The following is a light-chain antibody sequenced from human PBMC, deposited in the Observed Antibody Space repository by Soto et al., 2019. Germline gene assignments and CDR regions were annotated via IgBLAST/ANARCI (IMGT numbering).Light chain of an antibody. V-gene: IGKV1-39*01. Sequence: DIRMTQSPSSLSASVGDTVTITSRASQSINSHLNWYQQKPGKAPNLLMYTASNLQSGVPSRFSGSGSGTDFTLTISSLQPEDFATYYCQQSYSTPISFGQGTRRAI. CDR2: TAS. CDR3: QQSYSTPIS. J-gene: IGKJ5*01. CDR1: QSINSH.